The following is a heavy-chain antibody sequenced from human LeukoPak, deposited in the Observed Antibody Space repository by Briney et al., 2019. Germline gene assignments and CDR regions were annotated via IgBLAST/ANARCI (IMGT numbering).Heavy chain of an antibody. CDR3: AKSIPGYSSGWYGDY. J-gene: IGHJ4*02. CDR2: ISGSGGST. CDR1: GFTFSSYA. Sequence: GGSLRLXCAASGFTFSSYAMRWVRHAPGEGLEWVSAISGSGGSTYSAHSVKGRVTISRDNSRNTLYLQMNSLRAEDTAVYYCAKSIPGYSSGWYGDYWGQGTLVTVSS. D-gene: IGHD6-19*01. V-gene: IGHV3-23*01.